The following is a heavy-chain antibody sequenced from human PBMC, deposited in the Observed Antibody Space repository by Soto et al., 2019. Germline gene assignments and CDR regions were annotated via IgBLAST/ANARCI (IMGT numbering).Heavy chain of an antibody. D-gene: IGHD3-22*01. Sequence: PSETLSLTCSVSGVSISSDYWSWIRQPPGKGLEWSGYIYYSGSTNYNPSLTSRVTISGDTSKHQFSLKLSSVTAAHTAVYYFARSRGGYFAFSGQGTLVTVSS. CDR3: ARSRGGYFAF. CDR1: GVSISSDY. J-gene: IGHJ4*02. V-gene: IGHV4-59*01. CDR2: IYYSGST.